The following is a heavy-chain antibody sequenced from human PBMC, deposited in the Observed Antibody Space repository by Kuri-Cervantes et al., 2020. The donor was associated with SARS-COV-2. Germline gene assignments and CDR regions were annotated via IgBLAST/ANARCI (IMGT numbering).Heavy chain of an antibody. CDR1: GGSISSGSYY. CDR2: IYTSGST. V-gene: IGHV4-61*02. J-gene: IGHJ4*02. D-gene: IGHD3-3*01. CDR3: ASNPNYDFWSGYFDY. Sequence: SETLSLTCTVSGGSISSGSYYWSWIRQPAGKGLEWIWRIYTSGSTNYNLSLKSRVTISVDTSKNQFSLKLSSVTAADTAVYYCASNPNYDFWSGYFDYWGQGTLVTVSS.